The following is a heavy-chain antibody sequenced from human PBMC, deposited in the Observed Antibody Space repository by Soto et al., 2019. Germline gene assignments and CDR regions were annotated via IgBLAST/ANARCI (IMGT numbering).Heavy chain of an antibody. V-gene: IGHV3-23*01. CDR2: LGGSNDDQ. Sequence: GGSLRLSCAASGFAFSAYAMNWVRQAPGKGLQWVSGLGGSNDDQHYADSVRGRFAVSRDNSRNTLYLQMNSLRGEDTAVYYCAKDGIAMNGVWDYFDMWGQGTKVTVSS. J-gene: IGHJ3*02. CDR3: AKDGIAMNGVWDYFDM. D-gene: IGHD2-8*01. CDR1: GFAFSAYA.